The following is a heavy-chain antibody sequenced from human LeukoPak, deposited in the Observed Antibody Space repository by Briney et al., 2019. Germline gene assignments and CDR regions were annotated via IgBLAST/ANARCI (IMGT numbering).Heavy chain of an antibody. D-gene: IGHD2-21*02. Sequence: SGTLSLTCTVSGGSISSGSYYWGWIRQPPGKGLEWIGSIYYSGSTYYNPSLKSRVTISVDTSKNQFSLKLSSVTAADTAVYYCARHPQGDGGDYFIDYWGQGTLVTVSS. J-gene: IGHJ4*02. CDR3: ARHPQGDGGDYFIDY. CDR2: IYYSGST. CDR1: GGSISSGSYY. V-gene: IGHV4-39*01.